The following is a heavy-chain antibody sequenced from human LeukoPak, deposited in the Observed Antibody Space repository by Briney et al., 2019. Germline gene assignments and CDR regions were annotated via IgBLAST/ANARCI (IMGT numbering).Heavy chain of an antibody. Sequence: SETLSLTCTVSGGSISSYYWSWIRHPPGKGLEWIGYIYYSGSTNYNPSLKSRVTISVDTSKNQFSLKLSSVTAADTAVYYCARHSSDTGDYFIDYWGQGTLVTVSS. D-gene: IGHD4-17*01. CDR3: ARHSSDTGDYFIDY. V-gene: IGHV4-59*01. CDR1: GGSISSYY. CDR2: IYYSGST. J-gene: IGHJ4*02.